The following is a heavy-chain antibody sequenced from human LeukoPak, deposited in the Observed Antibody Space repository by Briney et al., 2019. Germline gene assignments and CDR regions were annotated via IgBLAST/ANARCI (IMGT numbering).Heavy chain of an antibody. CDR1: GFTFRSYW. Sequence: GGSLRLSCAVSGFTFRSYWMSWVRQPPGKGLEWGANIKEDGSAKNSVASVGGRFIISRDKAKNSVYLQMNSLRAEDTAVYYCVRGGHYYDSYWGQGTLVTVSS. CDR3: VRGGHYYDSY. D-gene: IGHD3-22*01. V-gene: IGHV3-7*01. J-gene: IGHJ4*02. CDR2: IKEDGSAK.